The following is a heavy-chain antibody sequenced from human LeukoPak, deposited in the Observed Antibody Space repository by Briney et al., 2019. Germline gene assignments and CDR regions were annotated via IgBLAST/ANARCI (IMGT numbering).Heavy chain of an antibody. CDR1: GFTFSSYW. Sequence: GGSLRLSCAASGFTFSSYWMHWVRQAPGQGLVWVSRINSDGSSTTYADSVKGRFTISRDNAKDTLYLQMNSLRAEDTAMYYCARGGGYADGYWGQGTLVTVSS. CDR3: ARGGGYADGY. CDR2: INSDGSST. D-gene: IGHD3-16*01. J-gene: IGHJ4*02. V-gene: IGHV3-74*01.